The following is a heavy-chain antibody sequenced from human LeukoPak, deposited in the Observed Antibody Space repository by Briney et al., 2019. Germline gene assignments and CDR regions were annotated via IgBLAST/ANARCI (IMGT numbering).Heavy chain of an antibody. CDR1: GGSISSYY. D-gene: IGHD6-19*01. Sequence: SETLSLTCTVSGGSISSYYWSWIRQPPGKGLEWSGYIYYSGSTNYNPSLKSRVTISVDTSKNQFSLKLSSVTAADTAVYYCASAGSSGWWSIDYWGQGTLVTVSS. J-gene: IGHJ4*02. V-gene: IGHV4-59*01. CDR2: IYYSGST. CDR3: ASAGSSGWWSIDY.